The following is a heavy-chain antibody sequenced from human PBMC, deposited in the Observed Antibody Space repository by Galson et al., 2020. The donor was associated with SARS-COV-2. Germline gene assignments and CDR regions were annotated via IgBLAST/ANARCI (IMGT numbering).Heavy chain of an antibody. CDR2: IYSEGSST. CDR1: GFTFSSYW. J-gene: IGHJ4*02. D-gene: IGHD5-18*01. V-gene: IGHV3-74*01. CDR3: ARGYMGNEYVDC. Sequence: ALHGESLKISCAASGFTFSSYWMHWVRQAPGKGLVWVSRIYSEGSSTSYADSVKGRFTISGDNAKNTLYLQMNSLRAEDTAVYYCARGYMGNEYVDCWGQGTLVTVSS.